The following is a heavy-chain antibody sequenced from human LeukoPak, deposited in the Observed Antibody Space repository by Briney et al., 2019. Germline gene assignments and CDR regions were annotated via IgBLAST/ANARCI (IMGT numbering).Heavy chain of an antibody. J-gene: IGHJ4*02. Sequence: QPGGSLRLSCAASGFTFSSYAMSWVRQAPGKGLEWVSIISNSGDSTWYADSVKGRFTISRDNSKNTLYLQMNSLRAEDMAVYFCAKLDYYDTHWGQGTLVTVSS. CDR1: GFTFSSYA. CDR2: ISNSGDST. CDR3: AKLDYYDTH. D-gene: IGHD3-22*01. V-gene: IGHV3-23*01.